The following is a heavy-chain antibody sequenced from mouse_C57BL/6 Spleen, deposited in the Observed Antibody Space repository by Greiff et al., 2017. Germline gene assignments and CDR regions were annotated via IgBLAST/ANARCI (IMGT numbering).Heavy chain of an antibody. Sequence: EVQLVESGGGLVKPGGSLKLSCAASGFTFSDYGMHWVRQAPEKGLEWVAYISSGSSTIYYADTVKGRFTISRDNAKNTLFLQMTRLRSEDTAMYYCARRDGNYPYYYAMDYWGQGTSVTVSS. CDR1: GFTFSDYG. CDR3: ARRDGNYPYYYAMDY. V-gene: IGHV5-17*01. CDR2: ISSGSSTI. J-gene: IGHJ4*01. D-gene: IGHD2-1*01.